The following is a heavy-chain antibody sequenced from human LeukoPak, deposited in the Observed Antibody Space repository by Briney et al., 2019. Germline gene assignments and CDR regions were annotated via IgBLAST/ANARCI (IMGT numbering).Heavy chain of an antibody. J-gene: IGHJ3*02. D-gene: IGHD3-22*01. Sequence: GGSLRLSCAASGFTFSSYWMNWVRQAPGKGLEWVANIMQDGSEKYYVDSVSGRFTISRDKAKNSLYLQMNSLRAEDTAVYYCVRDRSSGYYADAFDIWGQGTMVTVSS. V-gene: IGHV3-7*01. CDR2: IMQDGSEK. CDR3: VRDRSSGYYADAFDI. CDR1: GFTFSSYW.